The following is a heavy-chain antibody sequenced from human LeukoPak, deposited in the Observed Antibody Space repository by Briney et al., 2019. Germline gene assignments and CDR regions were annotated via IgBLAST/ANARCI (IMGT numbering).Heavy chain of an antibody. D-gene: IGHD1-26*01. V-gene: IGHV3-7*01. CDR2: IQQDGGQK. J-gene: IGHJ4*02. CDR3: ARDTEVVGADYFDY. CDR1: GFTFSRFW. Sequence: GGSLRLSCAASGFTFSRFWMSWVRQAPGKGLEWVANIQQDGGQKYYVDSVKGRFIISRDNAKNSLYLQMNSLRAEDTAVYYCARDTEVVGADYFDYWGQGTLVTVSS.